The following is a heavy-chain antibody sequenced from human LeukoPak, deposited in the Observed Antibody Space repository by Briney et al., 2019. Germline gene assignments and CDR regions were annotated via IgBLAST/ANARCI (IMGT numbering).Heavy chain of an antibody. CDR3: AKSSAMIVVITPFDY. CDR1: GFTFSSYA. V-gene: IGHV3-23*01. D-gene: IGHD3-22*01. CDR2: VSPSGGST. Sequence: PGGSLRLSCAASGFTFSSYAMSWVRQAPGKGLEWVSIVSPSGGSTDHADSVKGRFTISRDNSKNTLYLQMNSLRAEDTAVYYCAKSSAMIVVITPFDYWGQGTLVTVSS. J-gene: IGHJ4*02.